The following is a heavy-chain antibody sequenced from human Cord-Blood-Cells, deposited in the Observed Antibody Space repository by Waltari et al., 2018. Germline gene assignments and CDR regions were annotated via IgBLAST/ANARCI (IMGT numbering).Heavy chain of an antibody. CDR2: IYYSGST. J-gene: IGHJ3*02. CDR1: GGSVSSGSYY. CDR3: ARAGYYDFWSGYYIKDAFDI. V-gene: IGHV4-61*01. D-gene: IGHD3-3*01. Sequence: QVQLQESGPGLVKPSETLSLTCTVSGGSVSSGSYYWSWIRQPPGKGLEWIGYIYYSGSTNYNPSLKSRVTISVDTSKNQFSLKLSSVTAADTAVYYCARAGYYDFWSGYYIKDAFDIWGQGTMVTVSS.